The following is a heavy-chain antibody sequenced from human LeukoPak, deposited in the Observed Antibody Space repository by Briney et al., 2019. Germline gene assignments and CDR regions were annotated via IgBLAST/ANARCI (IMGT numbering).Heavy chain of an antibody. D-gene: IGHD6-13*01. V-gene: IGHV4-59*08. Sequence: SETLSLTCTVSGGSISSYYWSWIRQPPGKGLEWIGYIYYSGSTNYNPSLKSRVTISVDTSKNQFSLKLSSVTAADTAVYYCARHPRRQQPYDYWGQGTLVTVSS. J-gene: IGHJ4*02. CDR1: GGSISSYY. CDR3: ARHPRRQQPYDY. CDR2: IYYSGST.